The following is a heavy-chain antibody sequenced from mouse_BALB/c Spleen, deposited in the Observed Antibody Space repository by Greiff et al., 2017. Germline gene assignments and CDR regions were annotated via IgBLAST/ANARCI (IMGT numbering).Heavy chain of an antibody. CDR3: ARGYYGGYFDV. J-gene: IGHJ1*01. CDR2: ISSGSSTI. Sequence: EVHLVESGGGLVQPGGSRKLSCAASGFTFSSFGMHWVRQAPEKGLEWVAYISSGSSTIYYADTVKGRFTISRDNPKNTLFLQMTSLRSEDTAMYYCARGYYGGYFDVWGAGTTVTVSS. V-gene: IGHV5-17*02. CDR1: GFTFSSFG. D-gene: IGHD1-1*01.